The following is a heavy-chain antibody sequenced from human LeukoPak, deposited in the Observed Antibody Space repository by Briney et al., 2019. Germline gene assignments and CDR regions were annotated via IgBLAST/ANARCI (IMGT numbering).Heavy chain of an antibody. CDR3: ARGFRSSGSYLKFDC. CDR2: ISRGGTNI. V-gene: IGHV3-48*03. Sequence: PGGSLRLSCAASGFTFSTYEMNWVRQAPGEGREWVSYISRGGTNIYYADSVKGRFTISRDNAKNSLYLQMNSLRAEDTAVYYCARGFRSSGSYLKFDCWGQGTLVTVSS. CDR1: GFTFSTYE. D-gene: IGHD1-26*01. J-gene: IGHJ4*02.